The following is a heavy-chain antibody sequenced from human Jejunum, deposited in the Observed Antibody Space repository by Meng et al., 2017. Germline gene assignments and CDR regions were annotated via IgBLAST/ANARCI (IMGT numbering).Heavy chain of an antibody. V-gene: IGHV5-51*01. CDR2: INPSDSDT. J-gene: IGHJ4*02. CDR3: GRMGYCDGGSCYSYDN. D-gene: IGHD2-15*01. Sequence: GESLKISCEGSGYTFSSYWIGWVRQMPGKGLEWMGIINPSDSDTRYSPSFQGQVTMSADKSISTAYLQWSSLKASDSAMYYCGRMGYCDGGSCYSYDNWGQGTLVNVSS. CDR1: GYTFSSYW.